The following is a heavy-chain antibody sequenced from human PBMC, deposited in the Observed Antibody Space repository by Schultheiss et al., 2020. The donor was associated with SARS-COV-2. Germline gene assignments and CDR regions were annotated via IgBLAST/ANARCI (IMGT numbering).Heavy chain of an antibody. CDR1: GFTFSFYT. V-gene: IGHV3-73*01. Sequence: GGSLRLSCAASGFTFSFYTINWVRQAPGKGLEWVGRIRSKADNYATSYAASVKDRFYISRDDSKNTAYLQTSRLESEDTAVYFCIRAYYDTLTGYFLFDDWGPGTPVTVSS. D-gene: IGHD3-9*01. J-gene: IGHJ4*02. CDR3: IRAYYDTLTGYFLFDD. CDR2: IRSKADNYAT.